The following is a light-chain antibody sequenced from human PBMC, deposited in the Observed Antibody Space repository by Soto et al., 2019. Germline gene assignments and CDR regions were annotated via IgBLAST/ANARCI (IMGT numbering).Light chain of an antibody. Sequence: QSLLTQPASGSVSPGQSITICCTGTSSDVGGYNYVSWYQQHPGKAPKLMIYEVSNRPSGVSNRFSGSKSGNTASLTISGLQAEEEADHYCSSYTSSSNIVFGTGTKVTVL. J-gene: IGLJ1*01. CDR1: SSDVGGYNY. CDR3: SSYTSSSNIV. CDR2: EVS. V-gene: IGLV2-14*01.